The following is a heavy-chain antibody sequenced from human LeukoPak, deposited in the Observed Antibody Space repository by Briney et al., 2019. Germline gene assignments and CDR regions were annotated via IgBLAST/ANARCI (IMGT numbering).Heavy chain of an antibody. CDR2: IYHSGST. CDR1: GGSISSSNW. J-gene: IGHJ4*02. Sequence: SETLSLTCAVSGGSISSSNWWSWVRQPPGKGLEWIGEIYHSGSTNYNPSLKSRVTISVDTSKNQFSLKLSSVTAADTAVYYCARLYDSSGYDGNFDYWGQGTLVTVSS. CDR3: ARLYDSSGYDGNFDY. V-gene: IGHV4-4*02. D-gene: IGHD3-22*01.